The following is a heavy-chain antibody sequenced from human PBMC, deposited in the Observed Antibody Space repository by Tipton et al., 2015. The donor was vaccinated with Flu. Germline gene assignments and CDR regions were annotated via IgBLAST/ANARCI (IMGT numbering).Heavy chain of an antibody. V-gene: IGHV4-30-4*01. D-gene: IGHD5-18*01. Sequence: TLSLTCAVSGDSISTSDSYWSWIRQPPGKGLECIAYILYSGSTYYNPSLKSRIAISVDTSKNEFSLKVNSVTAADTSVYYCARGRGYGYGIDFWGQGTLVTVSS. CDR3: ARGRGYGYGIDF. CDR2: ILYSGST. CDR1: GDSISTSDSY. J-gene: IGHJ4*02.